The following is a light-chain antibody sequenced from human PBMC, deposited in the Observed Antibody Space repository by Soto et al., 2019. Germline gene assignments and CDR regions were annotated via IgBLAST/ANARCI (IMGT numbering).Light chain of an antibody. CDR3: QSYDSSLSEV. CDR1: SSNIGAGYD. J-gene: IGLJ1*01. V-gene: IGLV1-40*01. CDR2: GNS. Sequence: QSALTQPPSVSGAPGQRVTISCTGSSSNIGAGYDVHWYQQLPGTAPKLLIYGNSNRPSGVPDRFSGSKSGTSASLAITGLQAEDEAHYYCQSYDSSLSEVFGTGTKVTVL.